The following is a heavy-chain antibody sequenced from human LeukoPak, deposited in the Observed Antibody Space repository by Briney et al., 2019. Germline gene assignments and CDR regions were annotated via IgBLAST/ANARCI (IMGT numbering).Heavy chain of an antibody. CDR2: INSDGSST. Sequence: PGGALRLSCAASGFTFSSYWMHWVRQAPGKGLLWVSRINSDGSSTSYADSVNGRFTISRDNAKNTLYLQMNSLRAEDTAVYYCARSPSYGYVDYWGQGTLVTVSS. CDR1: GFTFSSYW. V-gene: IGHV3-74*01. J-gene: IGHJ4*02. CDR3: ARSPSYGYVDY. D-gene: IGHD4-17*01.